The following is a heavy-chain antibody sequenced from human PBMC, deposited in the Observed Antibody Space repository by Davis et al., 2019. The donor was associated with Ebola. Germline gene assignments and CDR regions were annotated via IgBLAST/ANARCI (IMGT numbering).Heavy chain of an antibody. CDR2: INTDGTYI. D-gene: IGHD6-19*01. Sequence: HTGGSLRLSCAASGFTFSTYWMHWVRRAPGKGLLWVSRINTDGTYIHYADSVKGRFTISRDNSKNTLHLQMNSLRVEDTAIYYCAKDTSNVWFDVWGQGTMVTVSS. CDR1: GFTFSTYW. CDR3: AKDTSNVWFDV. V-gene: IGHV3-74*01. J-gene: IGHJ3*01.